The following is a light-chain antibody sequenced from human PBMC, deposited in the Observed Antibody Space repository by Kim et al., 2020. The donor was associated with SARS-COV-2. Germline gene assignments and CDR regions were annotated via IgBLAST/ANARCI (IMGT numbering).Light chain of an antibody. J-gene: IGKJ2*01. CDR1: QSVSTN. CDR2: GAT. V-gene: IGKV3-15*01. Sequence: EIVMTQSPATLSVSPGERATLSCRASQSVSTNLAWHQQKPGQAPRLLIYGATTRATGILARFSASGSGTEFTLTITSLQSEDFAVYYCQQYIDWSYTFGQGTKLEI. CDR3: QQYIDWSYT.